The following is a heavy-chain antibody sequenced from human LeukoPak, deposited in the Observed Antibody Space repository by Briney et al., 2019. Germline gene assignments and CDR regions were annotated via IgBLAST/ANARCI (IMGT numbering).Heavy chain of an antibody. CDR2: IYSDGTR. D-gene: IGHD3-10*01. Sequence: TGGSLRLSCAASGLTVKDNYMTWVRQAPGKGLEWVSLIYSDGTRYYADSVKGRFTISRDISKNTVFLQMNSLRADDTAVYYCARVRFYIGSGPDAFDIWGQGTMVTVSS. V-gene: IGHV3-53*01. CDR1: GLTVKDNY. J-gene: IGHJ3*02. CDR3: ARVRFYIGSGPDAFDI.